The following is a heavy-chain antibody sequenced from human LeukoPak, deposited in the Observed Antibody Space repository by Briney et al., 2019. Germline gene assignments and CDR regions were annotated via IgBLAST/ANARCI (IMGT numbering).Heavy chain of an antibody. D-gene: IGHD3-22*01. Sequence: SETLSLTCTVSGGSISSYYWSWIRQPPGKGLEWIGYIYYSGSTNYNPSLKSRVTISVDTSKNQFSLKLSSVTAADTAVYYCARVVIRRREYYFDYWGQGTLVTVSS. CDR1: GGSISSYY. CDR2: IYYSGST. J-gene: IGHJ4*02. V-gene: IGHV4-59*01. CDR3: ARVVIRRREYYFDY.